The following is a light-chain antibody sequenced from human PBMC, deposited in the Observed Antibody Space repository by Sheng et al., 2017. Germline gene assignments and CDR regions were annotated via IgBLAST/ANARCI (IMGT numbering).Light chain of an antibody. CDR1: QSVSGY. Sequence: EIVLTQSPATLSLSPGERATLSCRASQSVSGYLAWYQQKPGQAPRLLIYDASNRATGIPARFSGSGSGTDFTLIISSLEPEDSAVYHCQQRSIWPITFGQGTRLEIK. V-gene: IGKV3-11*01. CDR3: QQRSIWPIT. J-gene: IGKJ5*01. CDR2: DAS.